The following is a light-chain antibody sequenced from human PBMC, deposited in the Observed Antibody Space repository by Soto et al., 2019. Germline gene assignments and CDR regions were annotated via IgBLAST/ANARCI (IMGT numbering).Light chain of an antibody. CDR3: LQFDKWPPRLN. J-gene: IGKJ4*01. CDR2: GAS. Sequence: MGVTGGPAALSVSSGERATVSWRSSQSVSSNLAWYQQKPGQAPRLLIYGASTRATGVPAKFSGGGSGTDFTLTISSLQSEDVAVYYCLQFDKWPPRLNFGGGTRWIS. V-gene: IGKV3-15*01. CDR1: QSVSSN.